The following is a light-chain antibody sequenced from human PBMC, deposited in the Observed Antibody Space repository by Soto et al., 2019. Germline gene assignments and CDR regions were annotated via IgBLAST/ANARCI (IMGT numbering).Light chain of an antibody. J-gene: IGKJ3*01. CDR3: HQYGSTPFT. Sequence: EVVLTQSPGTLSLSPGDRATLSCRASQGVSANYLAWYQQKLGQAPRLLIYGASTRATGTPDRFSGNGSETDFTLTISRLEPDDFAVYHCHQYGSTPFTFGPGTKVDIK. V-gene: IGKV3-20*01. CDR2: GAS. CDR1: QGVSANY.